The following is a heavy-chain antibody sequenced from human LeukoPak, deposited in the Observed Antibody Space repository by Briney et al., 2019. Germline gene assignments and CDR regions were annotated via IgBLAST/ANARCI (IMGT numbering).Heavy chain of an antibody. Sequence: NTSQTLSLTCTVSGGSISSGSYYWSWIRQPAGKGLEWIGRIYTSGSTNYNPSLKSRVTISVDTSKNQFSLKLSSVTAADTAVYYCARVVYYYGSGSYYNPWFDPWGQGTLVTVSS. CDR1: GGSISSGSYY. V-gene: IGHV4-61*02. CDR3: ARVVYYYGSGSYYNPWFDP. J-gene: IGHJ5*02. D-gene: IGHD3-10*01. CDR2: IYTSGST.